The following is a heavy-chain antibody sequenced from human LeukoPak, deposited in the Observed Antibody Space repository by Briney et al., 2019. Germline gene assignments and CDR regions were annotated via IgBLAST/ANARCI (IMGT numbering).Heavy chain of an antibody. J-gene: IGHJ3*02. CDR3: ARDVLHDYGDYGGDDAFDI. CDR1: GYTFTSYG. CDR2: ISAYNGNT. D-gene: IGHD4-17*01. Sequence: ASVKVSCTASGYTFTSYGISWVRQAPGQGLEWMGWISAYNGNTNYAQKLQGRVTMTTDTSTSTAYMELRSLRSDDTAVYYCARDVLHDYGDYGGDDAFDIWGQGTMVTVSS. V-gene: IGHV1-18*01.